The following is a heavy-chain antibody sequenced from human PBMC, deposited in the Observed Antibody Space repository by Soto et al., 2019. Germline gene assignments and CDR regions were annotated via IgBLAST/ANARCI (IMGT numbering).Heavy chain of an antibody. CDR2: ISGSGGST. CDR1: GFTFSSYA. V-gene: IGHV3-23*01. CDR3: AKGRATVGYYYMDV. J-gene: IGHJ6*03. Sequence: GGSLRLSCAASGFTFSSYAMSWVRQAPGKGLEWVSAISGSGGSTYYADSVKGRFTISRDNSKNTLYLRMNSLRAEDTAVYYCAKGRATVGYYYMDVWGKGTTVTVSS. D-gene: IGHD4-17*01.